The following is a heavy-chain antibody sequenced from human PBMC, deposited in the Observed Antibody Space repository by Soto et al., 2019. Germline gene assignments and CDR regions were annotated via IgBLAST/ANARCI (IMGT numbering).Heavy chain of an antibody. D-gene: IGHD3-10*01. Sequence: QGQLVQSGPEVKKPGASVKVSCKTSGYTFSSYGITWVRQAPGQGLEWMGWIRASHGDPHYTQRFRGRVTITTGTYTRSVDTARMSLTSDATSMYYCARDFSRSYGSGNYYNDALDGWGQGAMVTVSS. V-gene: IGHV1-18*04. J-gene: IGHJ3*01. CDR3: ARDFSRSYGSGNYYNDALDG. CDR1: GYTFSSYG. CDR2: IRASHGDP.